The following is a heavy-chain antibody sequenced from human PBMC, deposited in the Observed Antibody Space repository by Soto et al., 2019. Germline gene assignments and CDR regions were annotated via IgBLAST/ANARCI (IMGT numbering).Heavy chain of an antibody. J-gene: IGHJ4*02. V-gene: IGHV3-73*01. Sequence: GGSLRLSCAASGFTFSGSAMHWVRQASGKGLEWVGRIRSKANSYATAYAASVKGRFTIPRDDSKNTAYLQMNSLKTEDTAVYYCIPYYIYYDSSGYPRRGFDYWGQGTLVTVSS. D-gene: IGHD3-22*01. CDR1: GFTFSGSA. CDR2: IRSKANSYAT. CDR3: IPYYIYYDSSGYPRRGFDY.